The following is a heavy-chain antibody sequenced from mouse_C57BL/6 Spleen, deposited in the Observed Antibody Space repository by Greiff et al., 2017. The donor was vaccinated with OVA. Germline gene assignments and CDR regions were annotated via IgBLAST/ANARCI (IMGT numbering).Heavy chain of an antibody. J-gene: IGHJ4*01. D-gene: IGHD2-5*01. V-gene: IGHV1-52*01. CDR3: ARSNYSNYERYAMDY. Sequence: QVQLQQPGAELVRPGSSVKLSCKASGYTFTSYWMHWVKQRPIQGLDWIGNIDPSDSETHYNQKFKDKATLTVDKSSSTAYVQISSLTSEDSAVYCCARSNYSNYERYAMDYWGQGTSVTVSS. CDR1: GYTFTSYW. CDR2: IDPSDSET.